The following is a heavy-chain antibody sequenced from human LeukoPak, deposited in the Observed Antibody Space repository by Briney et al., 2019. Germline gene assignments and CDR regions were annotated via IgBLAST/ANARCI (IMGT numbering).Heavy chain of an antibody. CDR1: GFTFSGYW. Sequence: PGGSLRLSCAASGFTFSGYWMHWACQSPGKGLEWVSGINWNGGSTGYADSVKGRFTISRDNAKNSLYLQMNSLRAEDTALYYCARDGEYCSSTSCYGYWGQGTLVTVSS. V-gene: IGHV3-20*04. D-gene: IGHD2-2*01. CDR2: INWNGGST. CDR3: ARDGEYCSSTSCYGY. J-gene: IGHJ4*02.